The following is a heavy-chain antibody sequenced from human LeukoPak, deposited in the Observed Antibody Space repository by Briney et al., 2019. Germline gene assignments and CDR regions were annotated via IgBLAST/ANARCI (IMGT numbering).Heavy chain of an antibody. CDR3: ARDSGYSYGTGYYYYGMDV. D-gene: IGHD5-18*01. CDR2: IYYSGST. V-gene: IGHV4-59*01. J-gene: IGHJ6*02. Sequence: KPSETLSLTCTVSGGSISSYYWSWIRQPPGKGLEWIGYIYYSGSTNYNPSLKSRVTISVDTPKNQFSLKLSSVTAADTAVYYCARDSGYSYGTGYYYYGMDVWGQGTTVTVSS. CDR1: GGSISSYY.